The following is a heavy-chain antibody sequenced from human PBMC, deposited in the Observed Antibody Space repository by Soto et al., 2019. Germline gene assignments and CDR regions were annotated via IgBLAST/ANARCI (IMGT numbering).Heavy chain of an antibody. CDR2: INHSGST. V-gene: IGHV4-34*01. D-gene: IGHD5-12*01. CDR1: GGSFSGYY. Sequence: SETLSLTCAVYGGSFSGYYWSWIRQPPGKGLEWIGEINHSGSTNYNPSLKSRIAISVDTSKNQFSLKLSSVTAADTAVYYCARVRGNIVATTYYYYYMDVWGKGTTVTVSS. J-gene: IGHJ6*03. CDR3: ARVRGNIVATTYYYYYMDV.